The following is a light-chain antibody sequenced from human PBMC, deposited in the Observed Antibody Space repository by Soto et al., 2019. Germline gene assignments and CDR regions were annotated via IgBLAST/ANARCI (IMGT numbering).Light chain of an antibody. Sequence: EIVLTQSPATLPLSPRQRATLSYRASQSVSSYLAWYQQKPGQPPRLIIYDASNRATGIPARFSGSGAGTDFILTISSLEPEDFAVYYCQQRSNWPPATFGQGTRLEIK. V-gene: IGKV3-11*01. CDR1: QSVSSY. CDR2: DAS. J-gene: IGKJ5*01. CDR3: QQRSNWPPAT.